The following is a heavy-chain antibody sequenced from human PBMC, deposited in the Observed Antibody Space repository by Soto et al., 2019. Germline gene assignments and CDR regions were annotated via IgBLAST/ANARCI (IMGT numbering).Heavy chain of an antibody. V-gene: IGHV3-23*01. J-gene: IGHJ4*02. D-gene: IGHD5-18*01. CDR1: GFTFTNYA. CDR2: ISCSGDYT. CDR3: AKPGGDTYGYPILTFHX. Sequence: GGSLRLSCEASGFTFTNYAMTWVRQAPGRGLEGVSTISCSGDYTYYAHSVQGRFTISMDNSKNTLYLQMNSLRAEDTAVYYCAKPGGDTYGYPILTFHXWGQGTQVTVSX.